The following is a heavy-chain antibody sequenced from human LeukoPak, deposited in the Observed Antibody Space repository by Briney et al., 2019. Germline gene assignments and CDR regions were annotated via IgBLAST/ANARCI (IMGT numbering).Heavy chain of an antibody. V-gene: IGHV1-18*01. D-gene: IGHD2-2*03. Sequence: ASVKVSFKASGYTFASFGITWVRQAPGQGLEWMGWINTHNGDTNYAQKLQGRVTITTDTSTSTAYMELRSLRSDDTAVYYCARDGYRLSGYFYYMDVWGKGTTVTVSS. CDR2: INTHNGDT. CDR3: ARDGYRLSGYFYYMDV. CDR1: GYTFASFG. J-gene: IGHJ6*03.